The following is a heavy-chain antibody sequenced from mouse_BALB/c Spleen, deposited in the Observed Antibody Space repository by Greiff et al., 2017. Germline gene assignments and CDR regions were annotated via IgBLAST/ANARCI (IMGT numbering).Heavy chain of an antibody. CDR3: ARDVRRRENAMDY. D-gene: IGHD2-14*01. CDR2: IRNKANGYTT. J-gene: IGHJ4*01. CDR1: GFTFTDYY. Sequence: EVQLQESGGGLVQPGGSLRLSCATSGFTFTDYYMSWVRQPPGKALEWLGFIRNKANGYTTEYSASVKGRFTISRDNSQSILYLQMNTLRAEDSATYYYARDVRRRENAMDYWGQGTSVTVSS. V-gene: IGHV7-3*02.